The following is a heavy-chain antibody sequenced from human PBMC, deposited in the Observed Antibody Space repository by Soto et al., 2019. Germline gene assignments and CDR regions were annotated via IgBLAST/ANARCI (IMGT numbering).Heavy chain of an antibody. Sequence: GGSLRLSCAASGFTFSSYAMKWVRQAPGKGLEWVSAISGSGGSTYYADSVKGRFTISRDHSKNTLYLQMNSLRAADTAVYYCAKDRDIVVVVAADDAFDIWGQGTMVTVSS. D-gene: IGHD2-15*01. V-gene: IGHV3-23*01. J-gene: IGHJ3*02. CDR2: ISGSGGST. CDR3: AKDRDIVVVVAADDAFDI. CDR1: GFTFSSYA.